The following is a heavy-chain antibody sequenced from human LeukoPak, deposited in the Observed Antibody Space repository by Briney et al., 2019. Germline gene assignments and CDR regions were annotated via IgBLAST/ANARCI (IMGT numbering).Heavy chain of an antibody. CDR3: ASKKGLTVPYYFDY. V-gene: IGHV3-48*01. D-gene: IGHD2-2*01. J-gene: IGHJ4*02. CDR1: GFTFSSYS. Sequence: GGSLRLSRAASGFTFSSYSMNWVRQAPGKGLEWVSYISSSSSTIYYADSVKGRFTISRDNAKNSLYLQMNSLRAEDTAVYYCASKKGLTVPYYFDYWGQGTLVTVSS. CDR2: ISSSSSTI.